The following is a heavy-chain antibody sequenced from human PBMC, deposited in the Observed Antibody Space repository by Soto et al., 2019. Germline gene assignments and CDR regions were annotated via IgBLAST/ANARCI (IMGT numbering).Heavy chain of an antibody. D-gene: IGHD3-10*01. CDR2: ISGSGDST. Sequence: EVRLLESGGGLVQPGGSLRLSCAASGFTFSVYAMSWVRQAPGKGLEWVSGISGSGDSTHYADSVKGRFTVSRDNSTSMLYLQTHSLRAEDTAIYSCAKALYGGFTYWGQGTLVTVSS. V-gene: IGHV3-23*01. CDR1: GFTFSVYA. CDR3: AKALYGGFTY. J-gene: IGHJ4*02.